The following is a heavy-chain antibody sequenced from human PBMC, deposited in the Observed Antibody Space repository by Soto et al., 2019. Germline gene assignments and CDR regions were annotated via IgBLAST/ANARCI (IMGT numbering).Heavy chain of an antibody. CDR3: ARSANYGSGSTVGSFDY. D-gene: IGHD3-10*01. V-gene: IGHV5-51*01. CDR1: GYSFTTYW. Sequence: PGESLKISCKGSGYSFTTYWIGWVRQMPGKGLEWMGIIYPGDSDTRYSPSFQGQVTISADKSISTAYLQWSSLKASDTAMYYCARSANYGSGSTVGSFDYWGQGTLVTVSS. J-gene: IGHJ4*02. CDR2: IYPGDSDT.